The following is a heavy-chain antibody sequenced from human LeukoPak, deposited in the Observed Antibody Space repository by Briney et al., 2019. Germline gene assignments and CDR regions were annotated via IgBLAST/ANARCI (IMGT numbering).Heavy chain of an antibody. CDR1: GYSFTNYW. Sequence: GESLKISCEGSGYSFTNYWIGWVRQMPEKGLEWMGIIFPDDSDTIYSPSFQGQVTISADKSISTAYLHWSSLKASDTAMYYCARPQDFGLTGMNAFDIWGQGTMVTVSS. J-gene: IGHJ3*02. CDR2: IFPDDSDT. V-gene: IGHV5-51*01. CDR3: ARPQDFGLTGMNAFDI. D-gene: IGHD7-27*01.